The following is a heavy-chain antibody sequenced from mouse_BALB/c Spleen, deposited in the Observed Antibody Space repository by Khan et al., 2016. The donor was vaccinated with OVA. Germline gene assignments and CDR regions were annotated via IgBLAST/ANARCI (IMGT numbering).Heavy chain of an antibody. V-gene: IGHV1-7*01. CDR1: GYTFTTYW. J-gene: IGHJ2*01. Sequence: QVQLQQSGAELAKPGASVKMSCKASGYTFTTYWMHWVKQRPGQGLEWIGYINPTSGYTDYNDKFKDRATLSADKSSSLAYMQLNSLTSEDSSVYYCTRDRIDYWGQGTTLTVSS. CDR3: TRDRIDY. CDR2: INPTSGYT.